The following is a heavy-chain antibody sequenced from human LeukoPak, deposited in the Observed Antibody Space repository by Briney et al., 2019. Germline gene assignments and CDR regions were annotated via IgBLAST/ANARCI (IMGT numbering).Heavy chain of an antibody. CDR1: GFTFSSYS. Sequence: GGSLRLSCAASGFTFSSYSMTWVRQAPGKGLEWVSYISSSSSTIYYADSVKGRFTISRDNAKNSLYLQMNSLRAEDTAVYYCARESIVGAVDYWGQGTLVTVSS. V-gene: IGHV3-48*01. D-gene: IGHD1-26*01. J-gene: IGHJ4*02. CDR3: ARESIVGAVDY. CDR2: ISSSSSTI.